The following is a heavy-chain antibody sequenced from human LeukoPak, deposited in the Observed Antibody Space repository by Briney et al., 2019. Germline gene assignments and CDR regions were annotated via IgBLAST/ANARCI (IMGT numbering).Heavy chain of an antibody. CDR2: VSGGGDST. CDR1: GFTFNNYA. J-gene: IGHJ6*03. V-gene: IGHV3-23*01. CDR3: AREGGSIYYYYYMDV. Sequence: PGGSLRLSCAASGFTFNNYAMSWVRQAPGKGLEWVSAVSGGGDSTYYADSVKGRFTISRDNSKNSLYLQMNSLRAEDTALYYCAREGGSIYYYYYMDVWGKGTTVTVSS. D-gene: IGHD2-15*01.